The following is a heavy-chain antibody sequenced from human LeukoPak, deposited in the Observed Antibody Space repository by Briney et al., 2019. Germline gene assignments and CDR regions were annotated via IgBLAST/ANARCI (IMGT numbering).Heavy chain of an antibody. D-gene: IGHD1-7*01. CDR2: IIPIFGTA. Sequence: SVKVSCKASGGTFSSYAISWVRQAPGQGLEWMGGIIPIFGTANYAQKFQGRVTITTDESTSTAYMELSSLRSEDTAVYYCAGGTTVAKYYYYYYMDVWGKGTTVTVSS. CDR3: AGGTTVAKYYYYYYMDV. J-gene: IGHJ6*03. CDR1: GGTFSSYA. V-gene: IGHV1-69*05.